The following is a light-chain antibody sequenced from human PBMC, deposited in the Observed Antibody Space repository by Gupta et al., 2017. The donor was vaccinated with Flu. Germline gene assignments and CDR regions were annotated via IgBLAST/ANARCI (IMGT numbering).Light chain of an antibody. J-gene: IGLJ3*02. CDR3: QVWDTSNDHWV. Sequence: SYVLTQPPSVSVAPGQTASITCGGNNIGSKAVHWYQQRPGQAPVLVVYDNNNRPSRIPERFSGSNSGNTATLTISRVEAGDEADYYCQVWDTSNDHWVFGGGTKLTAL. CDR1: NIGSKA. V-gene: IGLV3-21*02. CDR2: DNN.